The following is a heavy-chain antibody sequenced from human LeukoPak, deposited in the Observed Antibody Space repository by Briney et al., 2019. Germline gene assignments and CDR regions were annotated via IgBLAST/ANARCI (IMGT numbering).Heavy chain of an antibody. CDR1: GGSISSSNW. J-gene: IGHJ4*02. CDR2: VYYSGST. D-gene: IGHD1-7*01. CDR3: ASNTGTVFDY. Sequence: SETLSLTCAVPGGSISSSNWWSWVRQPPGKGLEWIGYVYYSGSTEYNPSLRSRVTISLEMSKHQFSLNLTSVTAADTAVYYCASNTGTVFDYWGQGALVTVSS. V-gene: IGHV4-4*02.